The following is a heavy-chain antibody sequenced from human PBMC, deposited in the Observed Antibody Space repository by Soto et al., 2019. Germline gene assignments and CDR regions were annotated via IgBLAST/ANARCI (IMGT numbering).Heavy chain of an antibody. Sequence: QVQLVESGGGLVKPGGSLRLSCAASGFTFSDYYMSWIRQAPVKGLEWVSYTSSSSSYTNYADSVKGRFTISRDNAKNSLYLQMNSLRAEGTAVYYGARWGYYESSVGMDVWGQGTTVTVSS. CDR1: GFTFSDYY. V-gene: IGHV3-11*05. CDR2: TSSSSSYT. J-gene: IGHJ6*02. D-gene: IGHD3-22*01. CDR3: ARWGYYESSVGMDV.